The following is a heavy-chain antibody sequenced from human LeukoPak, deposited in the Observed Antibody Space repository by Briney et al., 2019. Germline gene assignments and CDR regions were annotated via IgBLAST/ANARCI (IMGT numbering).Heavy chain of an antibody. CDR3: ARVRCSGGSCPYYYYYYYMDV. D-gene: IGHD2-15*01. Sequence: PSETLSLTCTVSGVSISSSNSYWGWIRQPPGKGLEWIGSIHYSGSTYYNPSPQSRVTISIDTSKNQFSLKLRFVTAADTAVYCARVRCSGGSCPYYYYYYYMDVWGKGTTVTVSS. V-gene: IGHV4-39*07. CDR2: IHYSGST. CDR1: GVSISSSNSY. J-gene: IGHJ6*03.